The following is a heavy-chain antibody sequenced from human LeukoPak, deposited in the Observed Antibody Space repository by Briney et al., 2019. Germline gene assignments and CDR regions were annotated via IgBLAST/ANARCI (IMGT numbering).Heavy chain of an antibody. CDR3: AVYYYDSSEDAFDI. D-gene: IGHD3-22*01. J-gene: IGHJ3*02. CDR1: GYTFTSYG. Sequence: VSAVNVSCKASGYTFTSYGISWVRQAPGQGLEWMGWISAYNGNTNYAQKLQGRVTMTTDTSTSTAYMELRSLRSDDTAVYYCAVYYYDSSEDAFDIWGQGTMVTVSS. V-gene: IGHV1-18*01. CDR2: ISAYNGNT.